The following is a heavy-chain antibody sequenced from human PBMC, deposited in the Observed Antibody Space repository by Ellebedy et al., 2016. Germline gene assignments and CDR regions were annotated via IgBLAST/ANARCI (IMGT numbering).Heavy chain of an antibody. CDR3: ARGFSAAAGTSQYFDY. Sequence: GSLRLSCAVYGGSFSGYYWSWVRQPPGKGLEWIGEINHSGSTNDNPSLKSRVTISVDTSKNQFSLKLSSVTAADTAVYYCARGFSAAAGTSQYFDYWGQGTLVTVSS. J-gene: IGHJ4*02. CDR2: INHSGST. CDR1: GGSFSGYY. D-gene: IGHD6-13*01. V-gene: IGHV4-34*01.